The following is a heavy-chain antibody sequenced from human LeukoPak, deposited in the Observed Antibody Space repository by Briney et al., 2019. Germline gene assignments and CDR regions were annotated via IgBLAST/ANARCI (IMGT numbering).Heavy chain of an antibody. D-gene: IGHD6-19*01. J-gene: IGHJ4*02. V-gene: IGHV3-21*01. CDR2: ISSSSYI. Sequence: GGSLRLSCAASRFTFSSYTMKWVRQAPGKGLEWVSYISSSSYIYYADSVRGRFTISRDNAKNSLYLQMNSLRAEDTATYYCARITVAGLDYWGQGTLVTVSS. CDR3: ARITVAGLDY. CDR1: RFTFSSYT.